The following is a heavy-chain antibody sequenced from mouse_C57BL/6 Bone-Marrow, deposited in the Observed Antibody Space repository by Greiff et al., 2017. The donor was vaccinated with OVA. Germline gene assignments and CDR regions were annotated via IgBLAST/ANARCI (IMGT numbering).Heavy chain of an antibody. CDR2: IGPGSGST. V-gene: IGHV1-77*01. J-gene: IGHJ1*03. CDR1: GYTFTDYY. D-gene: IGHD2-3*01. Sequence: VQVVESGAELVKPGASVKISCKASGYTFTDYYINWVKQRPGQGLEWIGKIGPGSGSTYYNEKFKGKATLTADKSSSTAYMQLSSLTSEDSAVYFCARSGGLDGYYGGYFDVWGTGTTVTVSS. CDR3: ARSGGLDGYYGGYFDV.